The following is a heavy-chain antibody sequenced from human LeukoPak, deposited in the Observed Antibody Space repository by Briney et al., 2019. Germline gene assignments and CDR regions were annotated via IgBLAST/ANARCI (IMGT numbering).Heavy chain of an antibody. CDR3: ARHEAFVWELPSAGVFDI. D-gene: IGHD1-7*01. Sequence: PSETLSLTCTVSGGSISSYYWSWIRQPPGKGLEWIGYIYYSGSTNYNPSLKSRVTISVDTSKNQFSLKLGSVTAADTAVYYCARHEAFVWELPSAGVFDIWGQGTMVTVSS. CDR2: IYYSGST. J-gene: IGHJ3*02. V-gene: IGHV4-59*08. CDR1: GGSISSYY.